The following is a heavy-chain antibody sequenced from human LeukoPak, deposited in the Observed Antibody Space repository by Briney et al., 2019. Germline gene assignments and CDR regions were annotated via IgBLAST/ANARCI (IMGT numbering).Heavy chain of an antibody. CDR3: ARLNYDSSGGAFDI. CDR1: GFTFSSYS. D-gene: IGHD3-22*01. CDR2: ISSSSSTI. Sequence: PGGSLRLSCAASGFTFSSYSMNWVRQAPGKGLEWVSYISSSSSTIYYADSVKGRFTISRDNAKNSLYLQMNSLRAEDTAVYYCARLNYDSSGGAFDIWGQGTMVTVSS. J-gene: IGHJ3*02. V-gene: IGHV3-48*04.